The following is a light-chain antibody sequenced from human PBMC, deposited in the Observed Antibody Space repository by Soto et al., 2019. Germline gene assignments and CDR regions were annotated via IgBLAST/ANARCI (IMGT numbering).Light chain of an antibody. V-gene: IGKV3-20*01. CDR3: QYYGGSPRT. Sequence: ELVLTQSPGTLSLSPGARATLSCRASQRVISRYLAWYQKKPGQPPRLLIYGASTRATGIPDRFGGSGSETDFTLTISSLDPDDFAVYHCQYYGGSPRTFGQGTKVEVK. CDR2: GAS. J-gene: IGKJ1*01. CDR1: QRVISRY.